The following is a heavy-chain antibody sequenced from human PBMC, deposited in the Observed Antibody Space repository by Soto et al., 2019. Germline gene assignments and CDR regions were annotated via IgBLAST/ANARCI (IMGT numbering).Heavy chain of an antibody. CDR1: GFTFSSYE. CDR3: AREYGSLVTMRVVVKDAFDI. V-gene: IGHV3-48*03. D-gene: IGHD3-22*01. Sequence: PGGSLRLSCAASGFTFSSYEMNWVRQAPGKGLEWVSYISSSGSTTYYADSVKGRFTISRDNAKNSLYLQMNSLRAEDTAVYYCAREYGSLVTMRVVVKDAFDIWGQGTMVTVSS. CDR2: ISSSGSTT. J-gene: IGHJ3*02.